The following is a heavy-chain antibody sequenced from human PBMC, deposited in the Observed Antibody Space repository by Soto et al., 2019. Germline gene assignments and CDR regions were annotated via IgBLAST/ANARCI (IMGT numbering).Heavy chain of an antibody. V-gene: IGHV4-31*03. J-gene: IGHJ4*02. Sequence: PSETLSLTCTFSGGSISSGGYYWSWIRQHPGKGLEWIGYIYYSGSTYYNPSLKSRVTISVDTSKNQFSLKLSSVTAADTAVYYCARYLPFYGSGNIIGHFDYWGQGTLVTVSS. CDR2: IYYSGST. CDR3: ARYLPFYGSGNIIGHFDY. CDR1: GGSISSGGYY. D-gene: IGHD3-10*01.